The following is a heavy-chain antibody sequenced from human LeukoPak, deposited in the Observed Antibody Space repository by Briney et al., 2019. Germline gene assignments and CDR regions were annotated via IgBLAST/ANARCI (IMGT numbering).Heavy chain of an antibody. V-gene: IGHV1-8*02. D-gene: IGHD3-9*01. CDR2: MKPDSGKT. CDR1: GYTFTSYY. Sequence: ASVKVSCKASGYTFTSYYMHWVRQAPGQGLEWMGWMKPDSGKTGYAQKFQGRVTMTRNTSISTAYMELSNLRSEDTAVYYCARAELRYFDWPPGDYWGQGTLVTVSS. J-gene: IGHJ4*02. CDR3: ARAELRYFDWPPGDY.